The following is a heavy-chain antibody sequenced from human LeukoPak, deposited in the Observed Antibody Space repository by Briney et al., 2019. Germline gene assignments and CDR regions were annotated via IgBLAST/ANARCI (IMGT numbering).Heavy chain of an antibody. CDR1: GGSISSSSYY. CDR3: ARTKEYNWNYRYYFDY. Sequence: SETLSLTCTVSGGSISSSSYYWGWIRQPPGKGLEWIGSIYYSGNTYYNPSLKSRVTISVDTSKNQFSLKLSSVTAADTAVYYCARTKEYNWNYRYYFDYWGQGTLVTVSS. V-gene: IGHV4-39*01. D-gene: IGHD1-7*01. J-gene: IGHJ4*02. CDR2: IYYSGNT.